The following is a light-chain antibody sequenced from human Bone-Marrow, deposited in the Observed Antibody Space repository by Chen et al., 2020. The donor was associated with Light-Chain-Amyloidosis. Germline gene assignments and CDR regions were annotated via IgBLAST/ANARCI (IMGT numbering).Light chain of an antibody. CDR1: QSVSSK. V-gene: IGKV3-15*01. J-gene: IGKJ1*01. CDR3: QQYNNWPPWT. CDR2: DES. Sequence: EIVMTQSPATLSASPGERATLSCRASQSVSSKLAWYQQKPGQAPRLLIYDESTRATGISARFSGSGSGTEFTLTISSLQSEDVAVYYCQQYNNWPPWTFGQGTKVEIK.